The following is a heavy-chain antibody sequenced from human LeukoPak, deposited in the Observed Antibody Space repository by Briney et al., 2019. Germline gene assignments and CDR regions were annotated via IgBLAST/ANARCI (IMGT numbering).Heavy chain of an antibody. CDR3: ARVHMIADHVALAY. V-gene: IGHV1-69*13. CDR1: GGTFSSYA. CDR2: IIPIFGTA. J-gene: IGHJ4*02. D-gene: IGHD3-22*01. Sequence: GASVKVSCKASGGTFSSYAISWVRQAPGQGLEWMGGIIPIFGTANYAQKFQGRVTITADESTSTVYMELSSLRSEDTAVYYCARVHMIADHVALAYWGQGTLVTVSS.